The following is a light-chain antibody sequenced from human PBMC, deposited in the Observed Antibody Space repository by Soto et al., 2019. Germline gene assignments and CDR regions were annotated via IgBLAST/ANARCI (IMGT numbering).Light chain of an antibody. Sequence: QSALTQPASVSGSPGQSITISCTGSSSDVGSYNLVSWYQQHPGKAPKLMISEVTKRPSGVSTRFSGSKSGNTASLTISGLQAEDEADYYCCSYAGSNTLIFGTETKVTVL. V-gene: IGLV2-23*02. CDR2: EVT. CDR1: SSDVGSYNL. CDR3: CSYAGSNTLI. J-gene: IGLJ1*01.